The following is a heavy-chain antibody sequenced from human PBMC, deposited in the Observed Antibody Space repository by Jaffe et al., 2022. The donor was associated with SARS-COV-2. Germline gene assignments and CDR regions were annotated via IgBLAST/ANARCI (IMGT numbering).Heavy chain of an antibody. D-gene: IGHD6-13*01. V-gene: IGHV4-31*03. J-gene: IGHJ3*02. Sequence: QVQLQESGPGLVKPSQTLSLTCTVSGGSISSGGYYWSWIRQHPGKGLEWIGYIYYSGSTYYNPSLKSRVTISVDTSKNQFSLKLSSVTAADTAVYYCATSPSGYSTIRGAFDIWGQGTMVTVSS. CDR2: IYYSGST. CDR1: GGSISSGGYY. CDR3: ATSPSGYSTIRGAFDI.